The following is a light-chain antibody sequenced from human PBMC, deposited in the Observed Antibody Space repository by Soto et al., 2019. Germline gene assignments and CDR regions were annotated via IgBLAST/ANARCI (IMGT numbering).Light chain of an antibody. V-gene: IGLV1-40*01. J-gene: IGLJ3*02. Sequence: QAVVTQPPSVSGAPGQRVTISCTGSSSNIGAGYDVQWYQQLPGTAPRLLIHANSNRPSGVPDRLSGSKSGTSGSLAITGLQAEDEGDYYCQSYDNSLSGIVVGGGTKVTVL. CDR1: SSNIGAGYD. CDR2: ANS. CDR3: QSYDNSLSGIV.